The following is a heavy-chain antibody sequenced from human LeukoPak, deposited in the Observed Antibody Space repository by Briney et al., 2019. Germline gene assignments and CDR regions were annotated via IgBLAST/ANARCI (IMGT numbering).Heavy chain of an antibody. Sequence: PGESLRLSCAASGFTFDDYAMHWVRQAPGKGLEWVSGISWNSGSIVYADSVKGRFTFSRDNAKNSLYLQMNSLRAEDTAVYYCARTVMTTVTTVDYWGQGTLVTVSS. CDR3: ARTVMTTVTTVDY. D-gene: IGHD4-17*01. CDR2: ISWNSGSI. CDR1: GFTFDDYA. V-gene: IGHV3-9*01. J-gene: IGHJ4*02.